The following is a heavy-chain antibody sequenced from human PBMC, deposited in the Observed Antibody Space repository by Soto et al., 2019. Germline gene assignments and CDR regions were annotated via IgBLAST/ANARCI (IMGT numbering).Heavy chain of an antibody. CDR2: IYWNDDK. CDR1: GFSLSTSGVG. CDR3: ARRRDFDWLSPFDY. D-gene: IGHD3-9*01. V-gene: IGHV2-5*01. Sequence: SGPTLVKPTQTLTLTCTFSGFSLSTSGVGVGWIRQPPGKALEWLALIYWNDDKRYSPSLKSRLTITKDTSKNQVVLTMTNMDPVDTATYYCARRRDFDWLSPFDYWGQGTLVTVSS. J-gene: IGHJ4*02.